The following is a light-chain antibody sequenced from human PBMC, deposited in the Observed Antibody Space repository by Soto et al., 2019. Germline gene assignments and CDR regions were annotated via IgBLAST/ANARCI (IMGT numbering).Light chain of an antibody. Sequence: ISRTQSPSPLSPSVSSRVAIACRASQSISSWLAWYQQKPGKAPKLLIYKASSLESGVPSRFSGSGSGTEFTLTISGLHPDDFATYFCQQYKNHPTFGQGTKVDIK. CDR3: QQYKNHPT. CDR1: QSISSW. CDR2: KAS. J-gene: IGKJ1*01. V-gene: IGKV1-5*03.